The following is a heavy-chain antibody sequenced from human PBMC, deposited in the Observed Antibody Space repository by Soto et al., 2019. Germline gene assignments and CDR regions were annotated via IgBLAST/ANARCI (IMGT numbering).Heavy chain of an antibody. CDR1: GFTFSSHW. D-gene: IGHD6-19*01. Sequence: GGSLRLSCAASGFTFSSHWMSWVRQAPGKGLEWVANIKPDGSEKWYVDSVKGRFTISRDNAKNSLYLQMNSLRAEDTAVYYCARDYKTCPYNSGCLPHAFDIWGQGTMVTVSS. J-gene: IGHJ3*02. CDR3: ARDYKTCPYNSGCLPHAFDI. CDR2: IKPDGSEK. V-gene: IGHV3-7*01.